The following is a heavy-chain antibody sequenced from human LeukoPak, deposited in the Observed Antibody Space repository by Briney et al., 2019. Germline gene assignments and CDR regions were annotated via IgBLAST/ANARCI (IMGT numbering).Heavy chain of an antibody. Sequence: ASVKVSCKASGYTFTGYYMHWVRQAPGQGLEWMGWINPNSGGTNYAQKFQGRVTMTRDTSISTAYMELSRLRSDDTAVYYCARDKTLGELSFDHWGQGTLVTVSS. D-gene: IGHD3-16*02. CDR1: GYTFTGYY. CDR2: INPNSGGT. CDR3: ARDKTLGELSFDH. V-gene: IGHV1-2*02. J-gene: IGHJ4*02.